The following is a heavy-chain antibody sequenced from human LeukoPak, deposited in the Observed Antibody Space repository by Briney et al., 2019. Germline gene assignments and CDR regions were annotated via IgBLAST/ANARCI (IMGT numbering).Heavy chain of an antibody. D-gene: IGHD4-17*01. Sequence: PGGSLRLSCAASGFTFSDYYMSWIRQAPGKGLEWVSYISSSGSTIYYADSVKGRFTISRDNAKNSLYLQMNSLRAEDTAVYYCARDQGSYGDYGPGYYYGMDVWGQGTTVTVSS. J-gene: IGHJ6*02. CDR1: GFTFSDYY. CDR3: ARDQGSYGDYGPGYYYGMDV. V-gene: IGHV3-11*01. CDR2: ISSSGSTI.